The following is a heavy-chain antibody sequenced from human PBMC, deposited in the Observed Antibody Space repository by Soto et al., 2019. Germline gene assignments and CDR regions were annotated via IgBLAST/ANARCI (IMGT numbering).Heavy chain of an antibody. CDR3: ATIAAAGAPDY. D-gene: IGHD6-25*01. J-gene: IGHJ4*02. Sequence: QVQLVQSGAEVKRPGASVKVSCKASGYSFTNYAFHWVRQAPGQGLEWMGWINGGNGNTKYSQNFQDRVTITRDTSASTAYVELSSLISEDTAVYYCATIAAAGAPDYWGQGTLVTVSS. CDR1: GYSFTNYA. CDR2: INGGNGNT. V-gene: IGHV1-3*01.